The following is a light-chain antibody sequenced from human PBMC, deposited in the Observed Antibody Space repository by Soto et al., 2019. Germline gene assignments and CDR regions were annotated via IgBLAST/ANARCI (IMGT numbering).Light chain of an antibody. CDR2: DAS. V-gene: IGKV3-20*01. Sequence: AMAQSPSSRASSPGERATLSFSASQTVRNNYLAWYQQKPGQAPRLLIYDASSRATGVPDRFSGGGSGTDFSLTISRLEPEDFAVYYCQQFSSYPLTFGGGTKVDIK. J-gene: IGKJ4*01. CDR3: QQFSSYPLT. CDR1: QTVRNNY.